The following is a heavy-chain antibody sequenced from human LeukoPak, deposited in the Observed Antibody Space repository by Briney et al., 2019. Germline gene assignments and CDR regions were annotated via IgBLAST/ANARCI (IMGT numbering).Heavy chain of an antibody. CDR3: AKGGNGYDYGCFDY. Sequence: GGSLRLSCAASGFTFSSYSMNWVRQAPGKGLEWVSSISSSSSYIYYADSVKGRFTISRDNSKNTLYLQMNSLRAEDTAVYYCAKGGNGYDYGCFDYWGQGTLVTVSS. J-gene: IGHJ4*02. V-gene: IGHV3-21*04. CDR1: GFTFSSYS. CDR2: ISSSSSYI. D-gene: IGHD5-12*01.